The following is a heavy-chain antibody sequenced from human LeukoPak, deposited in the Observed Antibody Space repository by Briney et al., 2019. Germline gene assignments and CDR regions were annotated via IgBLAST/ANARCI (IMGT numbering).Heavy chain of an antibody. Sequence: GGSLRLSCAASGFTVSSSYMSWVRQAPGKGLEWVAVISYDESDKYYADSVKGRFTISRDNSKNTLYLQMNSLRPEDTAVYYCAKGVVAATNAAYYGMDVWGQGTTVTVSS. J-gene: IGHJ6*02. CDR3: AKGVVAATNAAYYGMDV. V-gene: IGHV3-30*18. D-gene: IGHD2-15*01. CDR2: ISYDESDK. CDR1: GFTVSSSY.